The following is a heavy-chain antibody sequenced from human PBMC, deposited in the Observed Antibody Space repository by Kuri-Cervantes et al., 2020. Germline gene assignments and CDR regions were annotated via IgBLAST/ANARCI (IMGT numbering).Heavy chain of an antibody. CDR1: GFTFSSYA. D-gene: IGHD3-10*01. Sequence: GGSLRLSCAASGFTFSSYAFHWLRQAPGKGLEWLAFISHEYDYKHYTDSVKGRFTISRDNSKNTLYLQMNSLRAEDTAVYYCAKDKDYYGSGAIDYWGQGTLVTVSS. CDR3: AKDKDYYGSGAIDY. V-gene: IGHV3-30*10. J-gene: IGHJ4*02. CDR2: ISHEYDYK.